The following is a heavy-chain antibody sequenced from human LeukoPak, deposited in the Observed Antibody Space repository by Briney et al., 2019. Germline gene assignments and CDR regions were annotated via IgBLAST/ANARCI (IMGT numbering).Heavy chain of an antibody. Sequence: GGSLRLSCVASGFTFNGYAMHWVRQGPGQGLEWVSGISEESSSIVYADSVKGRFTISRDNAKNSLYLRMNSLRPEDTALYYCVKNAVGGRASYFDFWGQGTLVTVAS. CDR2: ISEESSSI. J-gene: IGHJ4*02. V-gene: IGHV3-9*01. CDR3: VKNAVGGRASYFDF. CDR1: GFTFNGYA. D-gene: IGHD3-10*01.